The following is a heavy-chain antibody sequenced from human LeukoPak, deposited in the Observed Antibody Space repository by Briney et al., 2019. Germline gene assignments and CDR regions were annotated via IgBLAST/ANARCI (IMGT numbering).Heavy chain of an antibody. J-gene: IGHJ4*02. Sequence: GGSLRLSCAASGFTFSSYSMSWVRQAPGKGLEWVSSISSSSSYIYYADSVKGRFTISRDNAKNSLYLQMNSLRAEDTAVYYCAREPVAGSYFDYWGQGTLVTVSS. CDR2: ISSSSSYI. D-gene: IGHD6-19*01. CDR1: GFTFSSYS. V-gene: IGHV3-21*01. CDR3: AREPVAGSYFDY.